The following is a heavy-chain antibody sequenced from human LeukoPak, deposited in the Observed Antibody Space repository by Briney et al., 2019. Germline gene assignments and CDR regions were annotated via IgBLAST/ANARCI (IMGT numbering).Heavy chain of an antibody. CDR2: MNPNSGGT. CDR3: ARLGVRAP. V-gene: IGHV1-2*02. Sequence: VASVKVSCKASGYTFTSYDINWVRQATGQGLEWMGWMNPNSGGTNYAQKFQGRVTMTRDTSISTAYMELSRLRSDDTAVYYCARLGVRAPWGQGTLVTVSS. CDR1: GYTFTSYD. J-gene: IGHJ5*02. D-gene: IGHD3-10*01.